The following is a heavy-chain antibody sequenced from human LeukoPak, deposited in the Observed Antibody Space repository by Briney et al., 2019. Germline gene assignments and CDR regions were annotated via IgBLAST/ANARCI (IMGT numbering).Heavy chain of an antibody. CDR2: ISAYNGNT. Sequence: ASVKVYCKASGYTFTSYGISWVRQAPGQGLEWMGWISAYNGNTNYAQKLQGRVIMTTDTSTSTAYMELRSLRSDDTAVYYCARDPVLTHWYFDLWGRGTLVTVSS. CDR1: GYTFTSYG. D-gene: IGHD2-8*01. CDR3: ARDPVLTHWYFDL. V-gene: IGHV1-18*01. J-gene: IGHJ2*01.